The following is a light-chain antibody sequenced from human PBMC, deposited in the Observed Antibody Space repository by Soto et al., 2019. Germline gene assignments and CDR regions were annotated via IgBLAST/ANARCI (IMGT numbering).Light chain of an antibody. J-gene: IGKJ1*01. V-gene: IGKV3-20*01. Sequence: EIVLTQSPGTLSLSPGERATLSCRASQSVSSISLAWHQQKPGQAPRLLIYGGSTRATGIPDRLSGSGSGTEFTLTISRLEPEDFAVYYCQHYRTFGQGTKVEIK. CDR3: QHYRT. CDR2: GGS. CDR1: QSVSSIS.